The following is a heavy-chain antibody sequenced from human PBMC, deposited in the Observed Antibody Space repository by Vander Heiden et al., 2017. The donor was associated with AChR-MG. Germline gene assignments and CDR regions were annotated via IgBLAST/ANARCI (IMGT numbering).Heavy chain of an antibody. Sequence: EVQLVASGGGLVQPGGSLRLSCAAPAFTFRSYWMSWVRQDPGKGLEWVANIKQDGSEKYYVDAVKGRFTISRDNGKNSRYLQMNRLRAEDTAVYYCARVRVVPAAMWYYFDYWGQGTLVTVSS. CDR3: ARVRVVPAAMWYYFDY. J-gene: IGHJ4*02. D-gene: IGHD2-2*01. CDR2: IKQDGSEK. CDR1: AFTFRSYW. V-gene: IGHV3-7*01.